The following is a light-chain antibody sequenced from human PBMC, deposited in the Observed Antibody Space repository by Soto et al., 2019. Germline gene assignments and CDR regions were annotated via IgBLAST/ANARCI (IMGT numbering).Light chain of an antibody. V-gene: IGLV2-11*02. Sequence: QSVLTQPRSVSGSPGQSVTISCTGTSSEVGGYNYVSWYQQHPGKAPKLMIYDVSKRPSGVPDRFSGSKSGNTASLTISGLQAEDEADYYCCSYAGSYTFPYVFGTGTKVTV. J-gene: IGLJ1*01. CDR3: CSYAGSYTFPYV. CDR2: DVS. CDR1: SSEVGGYNY.